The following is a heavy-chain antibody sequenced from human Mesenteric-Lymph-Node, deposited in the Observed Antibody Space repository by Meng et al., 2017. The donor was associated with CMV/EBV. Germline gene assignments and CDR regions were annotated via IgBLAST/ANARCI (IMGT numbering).Heavy chain of an antibody. Sequence: SGPTLVKPTQTLTLTCSFSGFSLTTDGMRVSWVRQPPGKALEWLARIDWDGDIFYSISLKTRLTISKDTSKNQVVLTMTNMDPVDTATYYCARNSNYVGYYGMDVWGQGTTVTVSS. V-gene: IGHV2-70D*14. CDR3: ARNSNYVGYYGMDV. J-gene: IGHJ6*02. CDR1: GFSLTTDGMR. CDR2: IDWDGDI. D-gene: IGHD4-11*01.